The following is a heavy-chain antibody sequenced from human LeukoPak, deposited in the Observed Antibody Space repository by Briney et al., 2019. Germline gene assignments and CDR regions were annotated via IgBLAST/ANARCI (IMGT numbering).Heavy chain of an antibody. D-gene: IGHD1-26*01. J-gene: IGHJ4*02. V-gene: IGHV1-69*04. CDR1: GGTFSSYA. Sequence: ASVTVSCKASGGTFSSYAISWVRQAPGQGLEWMGRIIPILGIANYAQKFQGRVTITADKSTSTAYMELGSLRSEDTAVYYCARVDLDSGSYSDYWGQGTLVTVSS. CDR3: ARVDLDSGSYSDY. CDR2: IIPILGIA.